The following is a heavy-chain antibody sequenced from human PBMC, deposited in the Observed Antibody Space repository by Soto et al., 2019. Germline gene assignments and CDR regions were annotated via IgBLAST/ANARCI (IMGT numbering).Heavy chain of an antibody. V-gene: IGHV3-33*01. CDR3: ARDCGAVDDRNYYGMDV. D-gene: IGHD1-1*01. CDR1: GFTFRNYG. Sequence: QSGGSLRLSCLASGFTFRNYGMHWVRQAPGKGLEWVAIIWYDGGIKYHADSVKGRFSISRDNSKNTLYLQVNSLRAEDTAIYYCARDCGAVDDRNYYGMDVWGQGTTVTVSS. J-gene: IGHJ6*02. CDR2: IWYDGGIK.